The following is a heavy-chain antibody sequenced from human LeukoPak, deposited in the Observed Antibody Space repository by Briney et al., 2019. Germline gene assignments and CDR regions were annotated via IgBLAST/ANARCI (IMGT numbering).Heavy chain of an antibody. CDR3: ASGDYDFWSGYYTGHWFDP. Sequence: GGSLRLSCAASGFTFSSYWMHWVRQAPGKGLVWVSRINSDGSSTSYADSVKGRLTISRDNAKNTLYLQMNSLRAEDTAVYYCASGDYDFWSGYYTGHWFDPWGQGTLVTVSS. V-gene: IGHV3-74*01. D-gene: IGHD3-3*01. CDR2: INSDGSST. CDR1: GFTFSSYW. J-gene: IGHJ5*02.